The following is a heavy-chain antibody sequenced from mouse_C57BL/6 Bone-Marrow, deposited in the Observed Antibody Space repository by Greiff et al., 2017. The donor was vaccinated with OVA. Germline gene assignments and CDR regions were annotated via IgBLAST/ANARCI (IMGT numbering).Heavy chain of an antibody. Sequence: QVQLQQSGPELVKPGASVKISCKASGYAFSSSWMNWVKQRPGKGLEWIGRIYPGDGDTNYNGKFKGKATLTADKSSSTAYMQLSSLTSEDSAVYFCARRGRATVVRNYYAMDYWGQGTSVTVSS. V-gene: IGHV1-82*01. J-gene: IGHJ4*01. CDR2: IYPGDGDT. CDR1: GYAFSSSW. CDR3: ARRGRATVVRNYYAMDY. D-gene: IGHD1-1*01.